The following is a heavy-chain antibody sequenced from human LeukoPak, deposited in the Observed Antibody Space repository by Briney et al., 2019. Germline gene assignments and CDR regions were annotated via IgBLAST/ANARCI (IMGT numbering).Heavy chain of an antibody. CDR3: ARLPSEYNWNYFDS. CDR1: GGSISGSSFY. Sequence: SETLSLTCTVSGGSISGSSFYWDWIRQPPGKGLEWIGSLYYSGSTYYNPSLKSRVTISVDTSKNQFSLNLSSVTAADTAVYYCARLPSEYNWNYFDSWGQGTLVTVSS. D-gene: IGHD1-20*01. V-gene: IGHV4-39*01. J-gene: IGHJ4*02. CDR2: LYYSGST.